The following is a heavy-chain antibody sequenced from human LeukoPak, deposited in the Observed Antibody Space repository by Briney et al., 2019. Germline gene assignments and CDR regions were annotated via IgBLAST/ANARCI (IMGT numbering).Heavy chain of an antibody. V-gene: IGHV3-74*01. CDR1: GFTFSSYW. Sequence: PGGSLRLSCAASGFTFSSYWMHWVRQAPGRGPVWVSRIHSDEIRTNYADSVTGRFTISRDNAKNTVYLQMNSLRNEDTAVYYCARGIYGDPVAFDYWGQGTLVTVSS. CDR3: ARGIYGDPVAFDY. J-gene: IGHJ4*02. D-gene: IGHD4/OR15-4a*01. CDR2: IHSDEIRT.